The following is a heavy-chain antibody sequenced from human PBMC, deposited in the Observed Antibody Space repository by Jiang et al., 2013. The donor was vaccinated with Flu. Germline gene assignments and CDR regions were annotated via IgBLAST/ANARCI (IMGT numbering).Heavy chain of an antibody. V-gene: IGHV2-70*11. CDR3: TRTITVAGPFDY. J-gene: IGHJ4*02. D-gene: IGHD6-19*01. CDR2: IDWDDDK. Sequence: TLTCTFSGFSLSTSGMCVSWIRQPPGKALEWLARIDWDDDKYYSTSLKTRLTISKDTSKNQVVLTMTNMDPVDTATYYCTRTITVAGPFDYWGQGTLVTVSS. CDR1: GFSLSTSGMC.